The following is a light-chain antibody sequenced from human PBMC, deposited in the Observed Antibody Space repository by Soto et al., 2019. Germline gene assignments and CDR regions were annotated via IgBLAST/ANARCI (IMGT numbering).Light chain of an antibody. Sequence: IVLTQSPGTLSLSPGETTTLSCRASQSVSSCYLAWYQQRPGQATRLLIYGASRRATSIPDMFSGRWSGTDFPLTISRLEPEDFAVYYWQQYGSPTWTFGQGTKVDIK. CDR2: GAS. CDR1: QSVSSCY. V-gene: IGKV3-20*01. CDR3: QQYGSPTWT. J-gene: IGKJ1*01.